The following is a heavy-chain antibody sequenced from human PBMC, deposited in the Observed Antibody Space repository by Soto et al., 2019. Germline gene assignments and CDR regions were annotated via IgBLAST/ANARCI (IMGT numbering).Heavy chain of an antibody. CDR2: LYDVFGS. CDR1: GLTVSGTKY. D-gene: IGHD1-1*01. CDR3: ASCREQVHAFDV. V-gene: IGHV3-53*01. J-gene: IGHJ3*01. Sequence: DVQLVESGGGLIQPGESLRLSCVAFGLTVSGTKYVAWVRQAPGKGLEWVSALYDVFGSYYADSVKGRFTTSSDRSSSTVYLQYNDLSRDGAAVYYCASCREQVHAFDVWGQGT.